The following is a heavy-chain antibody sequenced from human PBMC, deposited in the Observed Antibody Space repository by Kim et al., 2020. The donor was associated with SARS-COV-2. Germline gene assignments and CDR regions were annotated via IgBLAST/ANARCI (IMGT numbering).Heavy chain of an antibody. CDR2: FDPEDGET. D-gene: IGHD3-10*01. J-gene: IGHJ6*02. Sequence: ASVKVSCKVSGYTLTELSMHWVRQAPGKGLEWMGGFDPEDGETIYAQKFQGRVTMTEDTSTDTAYMELSSLRSEDTAVYYCATAFSVRGVIPFTYYYYYGMTSGAKGPRSPSP. CDR1: GYTLTELS. V-gene: IGHV1-24*01. CDR3: ATAFSVRGVIPFTYYYYYGMTS.